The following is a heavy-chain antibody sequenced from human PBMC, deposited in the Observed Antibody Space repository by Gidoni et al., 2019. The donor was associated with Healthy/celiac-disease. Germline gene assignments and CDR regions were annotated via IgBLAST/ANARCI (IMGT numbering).Heavy chain of an antibody. D-gene: IGHD4-17*01. CDR3: ARILDDYGGNSEGWFDP. Sequence: QFTLKESGPVLVKPTETLTLTCPVSGFSLSNARMGVSWIRQPPGKALEWLAHIFSNDEKSYSTSLKSRLTISKDTSKSQVFLTMTNMDPVDTATYYCARILDDYGGNSEGWFDPWGQGTLVTVSS. J-gene: IGHJ5*02. V-gene: IGHV2-26*01. CDR2: IFSNDEK. CDR1: GFSLSNARMG.